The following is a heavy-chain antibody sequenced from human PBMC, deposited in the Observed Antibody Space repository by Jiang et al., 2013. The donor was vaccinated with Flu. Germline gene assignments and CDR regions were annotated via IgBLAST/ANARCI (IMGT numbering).Heavy chain of an antibody. Sequence: VLLKPSETLSLTCTVSGGSISSSSYYWGWIRQPPGKGLEWIGSIYYSGSTYYNPSLKSRVTISVDTSKNQFSLKLSSVTAADTAVYYCARDGNDHDYWFDPLGPGNPWSPSPQ. CDR3: ARDGNDHDYWFDP. V-gene: IGHV4-39*07. CDR2: IYYSGST. CDR1: GGSISSSSYY. D-gene: IGHD3-16*01. J-gene: IGHJ5*02.